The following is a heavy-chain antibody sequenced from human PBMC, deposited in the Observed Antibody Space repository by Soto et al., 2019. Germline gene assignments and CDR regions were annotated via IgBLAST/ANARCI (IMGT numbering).Heavy chain of an antibody. Sequence: SQTLSLTCTISGDSISTISATWEWIRQSPSRGLEWLGRIYYRSKWYNDYAVSVEGRITINPDTSNNQVSLQLNSVTPDDTAVYYCARLIGNSWLDSWGQGTLVTVSS. V-gene: IGHV6-1*01. CDR2: IYYRSKWYN. CDR3: ARLIGNSWLDS. J-gene: IGHJ5*01. CDR1: GDSISTISAT. D-gene: IGHD2-8*01.